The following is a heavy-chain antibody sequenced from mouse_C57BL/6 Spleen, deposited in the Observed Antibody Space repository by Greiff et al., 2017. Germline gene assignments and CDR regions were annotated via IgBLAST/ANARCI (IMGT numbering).Heavy chain of an antibody. J-gene: IGHJ4*01. CDR2: IRSKSSNYAT. Sequence: EVQRVESGGGLVQPKGSLKLSCAASGFTFNTYAMHWVRQAPGKGLEWVARIRSKSSNYATYYADSVKDRFTISRDDSQSMLYLQMNNLKTEDTAMYYCVRGGHSNRNYYAMDYWGQGTSVTVSS. CDR3: VRGGHSNRNYYAMDY. D-gene: IGHD2-5*01. CDR1: GFTFNTYA. V-gene: IGHV10-3*01.